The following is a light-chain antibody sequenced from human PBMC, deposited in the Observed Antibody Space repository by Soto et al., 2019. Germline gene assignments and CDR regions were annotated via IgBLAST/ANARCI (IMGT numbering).Light chain of an antibody. Sequence: DIVMTQSPATLSVSPGERATLSCRASQSIRNDLAWYQQKPGQAPRLLIYDASTRASGIPARFSGSGSGTEFTLTSSSLPSDDFAIYYCHQYNNWPPWTFGQGTKVEI. V-gene: IGKV3D-15*01. J-gene: IGKJ1*01. CDR1: QSIRND. CDR3: HQYNNWPPWT. CDR2: DAS.